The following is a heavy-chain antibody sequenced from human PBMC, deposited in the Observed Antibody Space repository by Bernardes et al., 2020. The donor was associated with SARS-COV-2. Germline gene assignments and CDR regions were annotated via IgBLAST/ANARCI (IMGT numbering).Heavy chain of an antibody. J-gene: IGHJ4*02. V-gene: IGHV3-48*02. CDR1: GFSFRSYS. CDR2: ITYNGRTI. Sequence: SLRLSCAASGFSFRSYSMNWVRQAPGKGLEWISYITYNGRTISYTDSVRGRFTISRDNAKNSLILQMNSLRDEDTGVYYCARIAGTTKVDYWGQGTQVIVSS. D-gene: IGHD1-26*01. CDR3: ARIAGTTKVDY.